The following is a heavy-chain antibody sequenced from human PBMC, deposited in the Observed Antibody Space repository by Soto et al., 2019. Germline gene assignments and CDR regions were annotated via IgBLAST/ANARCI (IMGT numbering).Heavy chain of an antibody. V-gene: IGHV1-69*01. CDR3: ARGRVGSMNWLDP. D-gene: IGHD1-26*01. J-gene: IGHJ5*02. CDR2: IIPIFGTA. CDR1: GGTSSTYS. Sequence: QMQLVQSGAEVKKPGSSVKVSCKASGGTSSTYSISWVRQGPGQGLEWMGEIIPIFGTAYYSQKFQDRVTISADASTTTVQIEVSSLRSDDTAGYYCARGRVGSMNWLDPWGEGTVVTVSS.